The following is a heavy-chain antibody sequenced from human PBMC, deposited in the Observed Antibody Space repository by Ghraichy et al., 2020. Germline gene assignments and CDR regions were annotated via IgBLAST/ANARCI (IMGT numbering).Heavy chain of an antibody. D-gene: IGHD3-22*01. CDR2: ISGSGGRT. CDR3: AKEPGHYYDSSGLIGGMDV. CDR1: GFTFSSYA. V-gene: IGHV3-23*01. Sequence: GGSLRLSCAASGFTFSSYAMSWVRQAPGKGLEWVSAISGSGGRTYYADSVKGRFTISRDSSKNTLYLQMNSLRAEDTAVYYCAKEPGHYYDSSGLIGGMDVRGKGTTVTVSS. J-gene: IGHJ6*04.